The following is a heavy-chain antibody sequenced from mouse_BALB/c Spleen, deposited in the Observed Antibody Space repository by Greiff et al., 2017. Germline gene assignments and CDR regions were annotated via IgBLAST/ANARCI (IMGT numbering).Heavy chain of an antibody. CDR1: GYTFTSYY. Sequence: VKLVESGAELVKPGASVKLSCKASGYTFTSYYMYWVKQRPGQGLEWIGEINPSNGGTNFNEKFKSKATLTVDKSSSTAYMQLSSLTSEDSAVYFCARWEIFYAMDYWGQGTSVTVSS. CDR3: ARWEIFYAMDY. D-gene: IGHD4-1*01. J-gene: IGHJ4*01. V-gene: IGHV1S81*02. CDR2: INPSNGGT.